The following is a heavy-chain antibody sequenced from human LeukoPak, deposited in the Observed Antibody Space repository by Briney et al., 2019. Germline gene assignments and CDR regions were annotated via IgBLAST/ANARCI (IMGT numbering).Heavy chain of an antibody. Sequence: SETLSLTCTVSGGSISSSSYYWSWIRQPPGKGLEWIGYIYYSGSTNYNPSLKSRVTISVDTSKNQFSLKLSSVTAADTAVYYCARGRYDILTGYYHYYYYYMDVWGKGTTVTISS. J-gene: IGHJ6*03. CDR2: IYYSGST. V-gene: IGHV4-61*01. CDR3: ARGRYDILTGYYHYYYYYMDV. D-gene: IGHD3-9*01. CDR1: GGSISSSSYY.